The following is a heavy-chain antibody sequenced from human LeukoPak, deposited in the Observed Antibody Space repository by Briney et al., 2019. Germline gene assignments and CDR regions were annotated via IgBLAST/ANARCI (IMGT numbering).Heavy chain of an antibody. CDR2: LKQDGSEI. J-gene: IGHJ4*02. CDR3: ARDGRTGSYYDF. D-gene: IGHD1-26*01. Sequence: GGSLRLSCAVSGFTFSNYWMSWVRQAPGKGLEWVASLKQDGSEIYYVDSVKGRFTISRDNAKNALYLQMNSLRAEDTADYYCARDGRTGSYYDFWGQGTLVTVAS. CDR1: GFTFSNYW. V-gene: IGHV3-7*01.